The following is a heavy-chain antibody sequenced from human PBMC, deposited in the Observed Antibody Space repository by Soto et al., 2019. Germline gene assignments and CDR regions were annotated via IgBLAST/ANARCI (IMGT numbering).Heavy chain of an antibody. CDR1: GGSFSGYY. V-gene: IGHV4-34*01. J-gene: IGHJ1*01. CDR3: ARGVAAAHTEYFQH. Sequence: QAQLQQWGAGLLKPSETLSLTCAVYGGSFSGYYWSWIRQPPGKGLEWIGEINHSGSTNYNPSLKSRVTISVDTSKNQFSLKLSSVTAADTAVYYCARGVAAAHTEYFQHWGQGTLVTVSS. D-gene: IGHD6-13*01. CDR2: INHSGST.